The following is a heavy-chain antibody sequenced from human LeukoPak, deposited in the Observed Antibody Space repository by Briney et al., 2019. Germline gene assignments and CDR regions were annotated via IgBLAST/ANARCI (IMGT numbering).Heavy chain of an antibody. V-gene: IGHV4-34*01. J-gene: IGHJ4*02. D-gene: IGHD5-24*01. CDR3: ARGASFGYNRFDY. CDR2: INHSGST. Sequence: SETLSLTCAVYGGSFSGYYWSWIRQPPGRGLEWIGEINHSGSTNYNPSLKSRVTISVDTSKNQFSLKLSSVTAADTAVYYCARGASFGYNRFDYWGQGTLVTVSS. CDR1: GGSFSGYY.